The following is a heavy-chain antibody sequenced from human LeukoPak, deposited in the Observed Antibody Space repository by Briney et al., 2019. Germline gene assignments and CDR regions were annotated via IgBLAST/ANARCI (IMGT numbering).Heavy chain of an antibody. J-gene: IGHJ4*02. Sequence: SETLSLTCTVSGGSISSSSYYWGWIRQPPGKGLEWIGSIYYSGSTYYNPSLKSRVTISVDTSKNQFSLKLSSVTAADTAVYYCARRNDDILTGRFDYWGQGTLVTVSS. CDR1: GGSISSSSYY. V-gene: IGHV4-39*01. CDR3: ARRNDDILTGRFDY. CDR2: IYYSGST. D-gene: IGHD3-9*01.